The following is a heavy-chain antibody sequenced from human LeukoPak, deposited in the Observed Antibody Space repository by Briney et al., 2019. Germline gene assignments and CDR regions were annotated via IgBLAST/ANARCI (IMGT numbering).Heavy chain of an antibody. CDR2: INVHTGGM. CDR1: GYIFIDYY. D-gene: IGHD1-26*01. Sequence: ASVMVSCKASGYIFIDYYLHWVRQAPGQGLEWMGWINVHTGGMIYAQDFQGRVAMTRDTSISTAYMELSRLTSDDTAVYYCARGHPGGNYRDYYMDVWGKGITVTVSS. J-gene: IGHJ6*03. V-gene: IGHV1-2*02. CDR3: ARGHPGGNYRDYYMDV.